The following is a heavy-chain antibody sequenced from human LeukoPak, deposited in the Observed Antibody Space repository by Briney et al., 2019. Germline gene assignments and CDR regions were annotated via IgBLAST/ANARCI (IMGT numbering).Heavy chain of an antibody. CDR1: GGSISSYY. V-gene: IGHV4-59*01. D-gene: IGHD1-26*01. J-gene: IGHJ4*02. Sequence: SGTLSLTCTVSGGSISSYYWSWIRQPPGKGLEWIGYIYYSGSTNYNPSLKSRVTISVDTSKNQFSLKLSSVTAADTAVYYCARGDVKWELPDYWGQGTLVTVSS. CDR3: ARGDVKWELPDY. CDR2: IYYSGST.